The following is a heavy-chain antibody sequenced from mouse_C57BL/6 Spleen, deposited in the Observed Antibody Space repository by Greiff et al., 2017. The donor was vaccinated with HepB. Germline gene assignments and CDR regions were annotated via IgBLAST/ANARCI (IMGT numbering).Heavy chain of an antibody. V-gene: IGHV1-85*01. D-gene: IGHD3-2*02. CDR2: IYPRDGST. CDR1: GYTFTSYD. Sequence: VQLQQSGPELVKPGASVKLSCKASGYTFTSYDINWVKQRPGQGLEWIGWIYPRDGSTKYNQKFKGKSTLTVDTSSSTAYMELHSLTSEDSAVYCCARPAQAPYFDYWGQGTTLTVSS. CDR3: ARPAQAPYFDY. J-gene: IGHJ2*01.